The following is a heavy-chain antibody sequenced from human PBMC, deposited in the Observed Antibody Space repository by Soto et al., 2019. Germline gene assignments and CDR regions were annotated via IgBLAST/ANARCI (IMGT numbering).Heavy chain of an antibody. CDR1: GGSFSGYY. V-gene: IGHV4-34*01. J-gene: IGHJ4*02. CDR3: ARGYSAIHYDILTGYLPAHYFDY. Sequence: SETLSLTCAVYGGSFSGYYWSWIRQPPGKGLEWIGEINHSGSTNYNPSLKSRVTISVDTSKNQFSLKLSSVTAADTAVYYCARGYSAIHYDILTGYLPAHYFDYWGQGTLVTVFS. CDR2: INHSGST. D-gene: IGHD3-9*01.